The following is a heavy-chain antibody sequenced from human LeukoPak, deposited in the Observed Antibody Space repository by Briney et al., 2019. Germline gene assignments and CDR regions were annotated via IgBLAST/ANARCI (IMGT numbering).Heavy chain of an antibody. CDR1: GYTFTGYY. CDR3: ARAILGVTAIGRNAFDI. Sequence: GASVKVSCKASGYTFTGYYMHWVRQAPGQGLEWMRRINPNSGGTNYAQKFQGRVTMTRDTSISTAYMELRSLRSDDTAVYYCARAILGVTAIGRNAFDIWGQGTMVTVSS. D-gene: IGHD2-21*02. CDR2: INPNSGGT. J-gene: IGHJ3*02. V-gene: IGHV1-2*06.